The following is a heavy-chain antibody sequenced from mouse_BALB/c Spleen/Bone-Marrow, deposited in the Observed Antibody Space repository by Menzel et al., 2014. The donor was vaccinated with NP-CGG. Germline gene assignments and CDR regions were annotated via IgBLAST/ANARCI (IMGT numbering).Heavy chain of an antibody. D-gene: IGHD2-1*01. CDR3: AREKIYGNYLWYFDV. CDR1: GYTFTSSW. J-gene: IGHJ1*01. V-gene: IGHV1S130*01. CDR2: VHPNSGNT. Sequence: VKLVESGSVLVRPGASVKLSCKASGYTFTSSWMHWAKQRPGQGLEWIGEVHPNSGNTNYNGKFKGKATLTVDTSSSTAYVGLSSLTSEDSAVYYCAREKIYGNYLWYFDVWGAGTTVTVSS.